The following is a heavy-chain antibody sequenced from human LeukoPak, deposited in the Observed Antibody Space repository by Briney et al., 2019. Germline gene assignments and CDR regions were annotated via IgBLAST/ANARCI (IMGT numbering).Heavy chain of an antibody. CDR3: ARGPDVPTYSRDAFDI. CDR2: INHSGST. V-gene: IGHV4-34*01. Sequence: SETLSLTCAVYGGSFSGYYWSWIRQPPGKGLEWIGEINHSGSTNYNPSLKSRVTISVDTSKNQFSLKLSSVTAADTAVYYCARGPDVPTYSRDAFDIWGQGTMVTVSS. J-gene: IGHJ3*02. CDR1: GGSFSGYY. D-gene: IGHD5-18*01.